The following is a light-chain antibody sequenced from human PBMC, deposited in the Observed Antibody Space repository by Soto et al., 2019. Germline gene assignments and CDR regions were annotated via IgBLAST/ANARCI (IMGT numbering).Light chain of an antibody. CDR2: KAS. CDR3: LQYETYWT. J-gene: IGKJ1*01. CDR1: QTISDW. Sequence: DIQMPQSPSTLSASIGDRVTITCRASQTISDWLAWHQQKPGKAPKLLIYKASSLESGVPSRFSGSGSGTEFTLTISSLQPDDFATYYCLQYETYWTFGQGTKVEIK. V-gene: IGKV1-5*03.